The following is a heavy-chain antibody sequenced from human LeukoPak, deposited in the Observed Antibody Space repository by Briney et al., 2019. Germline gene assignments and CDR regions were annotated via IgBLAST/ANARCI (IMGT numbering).Heavy chain of an antibody. CDR2: INHSGST. D-gene: IGHD3-10*01. CDR1: GGSFSGYY. J-gene: IGHJ4*02. CDR3: AREPYGSGTFDY. V-gene: IGHV4-34*01. Sequence: SETLSRTCAVYGGSFSGYYWSWIRQPPGKGLEWIGEINHSGSTNYNPSLKSRVTISVDTSKNQFSLNLRSVTAADTAEYYCAREPYGSGTFDYWGQGTLVTVSA.